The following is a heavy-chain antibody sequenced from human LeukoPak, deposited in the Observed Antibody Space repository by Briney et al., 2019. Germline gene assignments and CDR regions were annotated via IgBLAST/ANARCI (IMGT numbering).Heavy chain of an antibody. J-gene: IGHJ4*02. CDR2: INWNGGST. V-gene: IGHV3-20*04. D-gene: IGHD2-8*01. CDR3: ARGGDCTNGVCLYSSGWYYFDY. Sequence: GGSLRLSCAASGFTFDDYGMSWVRQAPGKGLEWVSGINWNGGSTGYADSVKGRFTISRDNAKNSLYLQMNSLRAEDTALYYCARGGDCTNGVCLYSSGWYYFDYWGQGTLVTVSS. CDR1: GFTFDDYG.